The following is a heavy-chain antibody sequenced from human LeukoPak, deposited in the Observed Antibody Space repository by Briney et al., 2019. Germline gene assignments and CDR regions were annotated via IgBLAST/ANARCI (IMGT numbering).Heavy chain of an antibody. V-gene: IGHV1-69*05. J-gene: IGHJ5*02. CDR1: GGTFSSYA. D-gene: IGHD3-22*01. CDR3: ARGTYYYDSSGYFRWFDP. CDR2: IIPIFGTA. Sequence: ASVKVSCKASGGTFSSYAISWVRQAPGQGLERMGGIIPIFGTANYAQKFQGRVTITTDESTSTAYMELSSLRSEDTAVYYCARGTYYYDSSGYFRWFDPWGQGTLVTVSS.